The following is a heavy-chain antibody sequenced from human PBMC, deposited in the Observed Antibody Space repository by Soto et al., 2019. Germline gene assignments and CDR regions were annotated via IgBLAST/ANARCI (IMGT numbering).Heavy chain of an antibody. CDR3: ARSSKWGREFGP. J-gene: IGHJ5*02. CDR2: IYSAGNT. V-gene: IGHV3-53*05. Sequence: GGSLRLSCAASGFTVTSSYMVWVRQAPGKGLEWVAMIYSAGNTYYGDSVKGRFSISRDTSENKMYLQMNSLRADDTAVYYCARSSKWGREFGPWGQGTLVTVSS. D-gene: IGHD3-16*01. CDR1: GFTVTSSY.